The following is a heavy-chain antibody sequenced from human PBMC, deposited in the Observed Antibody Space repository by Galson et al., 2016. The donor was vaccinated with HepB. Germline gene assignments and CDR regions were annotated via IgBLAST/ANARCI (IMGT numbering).Heavy chain of an antibody. J-gene: IGHJ4*02. CDR1: GFTFSDAW. Sequence: SLRLSCAASGFTFSDAWMSWVRQAPGKGLEWLGRIKSKPDGGTTDYHAPGKGRFTILRDDAKNTLYLQMNSLKTEDTAVYNCYYYRDRDKSGHHHFDYWCQGTLVTVSS. CDR2: IKSKPDGGTT. D-gene: IGHD3-3*01. CDR3: YYYRDRDKSGHHHFDY. V-gene: IGHV3-15*01.